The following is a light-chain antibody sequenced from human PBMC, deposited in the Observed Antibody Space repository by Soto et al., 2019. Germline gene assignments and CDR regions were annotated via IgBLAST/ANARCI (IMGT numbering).Light chain of an antibody. CDR1: QSVSSY. CDR3: QQRSNWPIT. CDR2: DAS. J-gene: IGKJ5*01. Sequence: EIVLTQSTATLSLSPGERATLSCRASQSVSSYLAWYQQKPGQAPGLLIYDASNRATGIPARFSGSGSGTDFTLTISSLEPEDFAVYYCQQRSNWPITFGQGTRLEIK. V-gene: IGKV3-11*01.